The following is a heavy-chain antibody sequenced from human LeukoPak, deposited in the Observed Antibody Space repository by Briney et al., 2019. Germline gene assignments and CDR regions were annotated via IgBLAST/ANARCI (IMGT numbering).Heavy chain of an antibody. CDR3: ARDFRYYDSSGYYGEAFDI. D-gene: IGHD3-22*01. CDR1: GFTFSSYS. Sequence: GGSLRLSCAASGFTFSSYSMNWVRQAPGKGLEWVSSISSSSSYIYYADSVKGRFTISRDNAKNSLYLQMNSLRAEDTAVYYCARDFRYYDSSGYYGEAFDIWGQGTMVTVSS. J-gene: IGHJ3*02. CDR2: ISSSSSYI. V-gene: IGHV3-21*01.